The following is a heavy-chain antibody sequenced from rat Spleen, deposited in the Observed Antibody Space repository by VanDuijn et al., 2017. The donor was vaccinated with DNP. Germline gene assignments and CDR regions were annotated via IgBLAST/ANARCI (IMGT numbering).Heavy chain of an antibody. D-gene: IGHD4-3*01. Sequence: EVQLVESGGGPVQPGRSLKLSCVASGFSFRGDWLNWIRQAPGKGLEWIGEINKDSSTIKYNPSLKDKFTISRDNAQNILYLQMSKLGSEDTAIYYCAREAFGVDYWGQGVMVTVSS. CDR2: INKDSSTI. CDR3: AREAFGVDY. V-gene: IGHV4-2*01. CDR1: GFSFRGDW. J-gene: IGHJ2*01.